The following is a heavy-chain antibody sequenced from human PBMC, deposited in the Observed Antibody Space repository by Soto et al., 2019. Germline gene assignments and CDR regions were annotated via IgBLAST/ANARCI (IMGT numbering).Heavy chain of an antibody. J-gene: IGHJ4*02. CDR3: ARAKVGRYYDEGPDY. CDR1: GGSVSSGSYY. D-gene: IGHD1-26*01. Sequence: SSETLSLTCTVSGGSVSSGSYYWSWIRQPPGKGLEWIGYIYYSGSTNYNPSLKSRVTISVDTSKNQFSLKLSSVTAADTAVYYCARAKVGRYYDEGPDYWGQGTLVTVSS. CDR2: IYYSGST. V-gene: IGHV4-61*01.